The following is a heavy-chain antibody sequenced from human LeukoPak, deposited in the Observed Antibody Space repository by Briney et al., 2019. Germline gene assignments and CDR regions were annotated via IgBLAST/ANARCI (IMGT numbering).Heavy chain of an antibody. CDR1: GGSLSSSSYY. CDR2: IYYSGST. D-gene: IGHD4-17*01. V-gene: IGHV4-39*01. CDR3: ARRVYGDYSYFDD. Sequence: PSETLSLTCAVSGGSLSSSSYYWGWIRQPPGKGLEWIGSIYYSGSTYYNPSLKSRVTISADTSKNQFSLKLSSVTAADTAVYYCARRVYGDYSYFDDWGRGTLVTVSS. J-gene: IGHJ4*02.